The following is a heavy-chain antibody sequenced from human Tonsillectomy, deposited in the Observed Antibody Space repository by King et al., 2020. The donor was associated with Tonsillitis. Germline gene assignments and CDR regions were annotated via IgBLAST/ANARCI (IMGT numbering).Heavy chain of an antibody. J-gene: IGHJ4*02. Sequence: QLQESGPGLVKPSETLSLTCTVSGGSISSSSYYWGWIRQPPGKGLEWIGSIYYSGSTYYNPSLKSRVTISVDTSKNQFSLKLSSVTAADTAVYYCARWAPLTDFDYWGQGTLVTVSS. CDR3: ARWAPLTDFDY. CDR1: GGSISSSSYY. CDR2: IYYSGST. D-gene: IGHD3-16*01. V-gene: IGHV4-39*01.